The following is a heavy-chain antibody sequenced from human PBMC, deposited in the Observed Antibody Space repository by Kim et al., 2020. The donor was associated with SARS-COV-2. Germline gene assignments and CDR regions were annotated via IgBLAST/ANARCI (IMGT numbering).Heavy chain of an antibody. V-gene: IGHV3-23*03. CDR2: IYSGGSST. Sequence: GGSLRLSCAASGFTFSSYAMSWVRQAPGKALEWVSVIYSGGSSTYYADSVKGRLTISRDNSKNTPYLQMNSLRAEDTAVYYCAKDGDGYSGSYTTPFDY. CDR1: GFTFSSYA. CDR3: AKDGDGYSGSYTTPFDY. J-gene: IGHJ4*01. D-gene: IGHD1-26*01.